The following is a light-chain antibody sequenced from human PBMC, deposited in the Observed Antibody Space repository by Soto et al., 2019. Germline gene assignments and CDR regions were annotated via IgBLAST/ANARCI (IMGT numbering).Light chain of an antibody. CDR3: QQYNTYST. Sequence: DIQMTQSPSTLSASVRDRVTITCRASQTISSWLAWFQQRPGRAPKFLIYKASSLKNGVPLRFSGSGSGTQFTLTISSLRPDDFATYYCQQYNTYSTFGQGTKVDIK. CDR1: QTISSW. J-gene: IGKJ1*01. V-gene: IGKV1-5*03. CDR2: KAS.